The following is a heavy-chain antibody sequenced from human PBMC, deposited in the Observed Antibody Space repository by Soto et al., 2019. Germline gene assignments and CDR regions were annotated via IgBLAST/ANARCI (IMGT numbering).Heavy chain of an antibody. CDR1: GDTLTELS. Sequence: ASVKVSCKVSGDTLTELSMHWVRQAPGKGLEWMGGFDPEDGETIYAQKFQGRVTMTEDTSTDTAYMELSSLRSEDTAVYYCATVTAAAGRMYYYYMDVWGKGTTVTVSS. CDR3: ATVTAAAGRMYYYYMDV. CDR2: FDPEDGET. V-gene: IGHV1-24*01. D-gene: IGHD6-13*01. J-gene: IGHJ6*03.